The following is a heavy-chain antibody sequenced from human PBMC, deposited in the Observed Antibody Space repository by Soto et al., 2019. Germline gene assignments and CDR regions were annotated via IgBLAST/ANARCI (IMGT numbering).Heavy chain of an antibody. CDR3: TTASNQVWLGGGFDP. CDR1: GFTFSNAW. D-gene: IGHD3-10*01. V-gene: IGHV3-15*01. CDR2: IKSKPDGGTT. J-gene: IGHJ5*02. Sequence: EVQLVESGGGLVKPGGSLRLSCAASGFTFSNAWMSWVRQAPGKGLEWVGRIKSKPDGGTTDYAAPVKGRFTISRDDSKNRLYLQMNSLKPEDTAVYYCTTASNQVWLGGGFDPWGQGTLVTVSS.